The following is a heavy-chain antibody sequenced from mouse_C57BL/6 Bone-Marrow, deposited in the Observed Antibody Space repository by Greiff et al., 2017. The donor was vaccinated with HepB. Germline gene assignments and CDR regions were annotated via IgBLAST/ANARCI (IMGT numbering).Heavy chain of an antibody. J-gene: IGHJ2*01. D-gene: IGHD4-1*01. Sequence: QVQLQQPGAELVKPGASVKLSCKASGYTFTSYWMQWVKQRPGQGLEWIGEIDPSDSYTNYNQKFKGKATLTVDTSSSTAYMQLSSLTSEDSAVYYCASWDFDCWGQGTTLTVSS. CDR1: GYTFTSYW. CDR3: ASWDFDC. CDR2: IDPSDSYT. V-gene: IGHV1-50*01.